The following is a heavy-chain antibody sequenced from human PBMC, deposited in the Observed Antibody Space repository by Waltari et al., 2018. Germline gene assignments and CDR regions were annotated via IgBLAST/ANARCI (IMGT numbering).Heavy chain of an antibody. CDR2: ISYDENKK. D-gene: IGHD3-10*01. Sequence: QVHLVESGGGVVQPGRSLRLSCAASGFTFSSYGMHWVRQAPGRGIEWVAFISYDENKKDDVDSVKGRFTISRDNSKNTLYLQMNSLRAEDTAVYYCAKVWGDYYGSGSGYGMDVWGQGITVIVS. CDR1: GFTFSSYG. J-gene: IGHJ6*02. CDR3: AKVWGDYYGSGSGYGMDV. V-gene: IGHV3-30*18.